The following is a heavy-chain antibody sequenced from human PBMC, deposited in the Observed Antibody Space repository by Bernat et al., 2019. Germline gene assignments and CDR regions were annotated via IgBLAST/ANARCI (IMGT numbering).Heavy chain of an antibody. CDR3: ARRGQMAGSVGDAFDI. Sequence: EMQLVQSGAEVKKPGESLKISCKGSGYNFTTYWIGWVRQMPGKGLEWMGIIYPGDSDTRYSPSLQGQVTISVDKSISIAYLQWSSVKASDTAIYYCARRGQMAGSVGDAFDIWGQGTMVTVSS. V-gene: IGHV5-51*01. D-gene: IGHD6-19*01. CDR2: IYPGDSDT. J-gene: IGHJ3*02. CDR1: GYNFTTYW.